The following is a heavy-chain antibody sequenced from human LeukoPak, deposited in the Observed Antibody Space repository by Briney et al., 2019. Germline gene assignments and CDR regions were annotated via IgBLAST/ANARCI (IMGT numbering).Heavy chain of an antibody. J-gene: IGHJ4*02. CDR1: GFTFSSYA. D-gene: IGHD3-10*01. Sequence: PGGSLRLSCAASGFTFSSYAMSWVRQAPGKGLEWVSAISGSGGSTYYADSVKGRFTISRDNSKNTLYLQMNSLRAEDTAVYYCAKDSITMVRGVINYFDYWGQGTLVTVSS. V-gene: IGHV3-23*01. CDR2: ISGSGGST. CDR3: AKDSITMVRGVINYFDY.